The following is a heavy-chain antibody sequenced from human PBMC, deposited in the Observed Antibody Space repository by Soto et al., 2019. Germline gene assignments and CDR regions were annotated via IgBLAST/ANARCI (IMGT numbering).Heavy chain of an antibody. CDR2: VAAGGGHT. Sequence: PGGSLRLSCVASGFSFDKYSIAWVRQAPGKGLEWVSHVAAGGGHTYYAESVKGRFTISRDNSKNTLFLQINTLRAEDTAVYYCAKDPVTGHYFDYWGQGTLVTVS. CDR3: AKDPVTGHYFDY. CDR1: GFSFDKYS. J-gene: IGHJ4*02. V-gene: IGHV3-23*01.